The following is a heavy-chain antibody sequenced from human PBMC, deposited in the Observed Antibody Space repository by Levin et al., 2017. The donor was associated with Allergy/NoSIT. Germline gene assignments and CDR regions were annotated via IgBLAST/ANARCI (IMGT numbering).Heavy chain of an antibody. CDR2: ITGGGFNT. V-gene: IGHV3-23*01. J-gene: IGHJ3*01. CDR3: AKKQGGTSGFSFDV. D-gene: IGHD1-1*01. CDR1: GFSLSEYA. Sequence: TGGSLRLSCAVSGFSLSEYAMAWVRQAPGKGLEWVSEITGGGFNTYYGDSVKGRFTVSKDDSKDTLYLDLSSLRVEDTAVYFCAKKQGGTSGFSFDVWGQGTMVTVSS.